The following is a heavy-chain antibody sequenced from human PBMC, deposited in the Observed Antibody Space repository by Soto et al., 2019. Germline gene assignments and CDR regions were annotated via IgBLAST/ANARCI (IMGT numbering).Heavy chain of an antibody. V-gene: IGHV4-39*01. CDR3: ARHYAYSSSWSHIFDY. CDR1: GGSISGSIYS. CDR2: IYYSGTT. D-gene: IGHD6-13*01. J-gene: IGHJ4*02. Sequence: PSETLSLTCAVSGGSISGSIYSWGWIRQPPGKGLEWIGTIYYSGTTYYNPSLKGRVTISVDTSKNHFSLKMSSVTAADTAVFYCARHYAYSSSWSHIFDYWGQGTLVTVSS.